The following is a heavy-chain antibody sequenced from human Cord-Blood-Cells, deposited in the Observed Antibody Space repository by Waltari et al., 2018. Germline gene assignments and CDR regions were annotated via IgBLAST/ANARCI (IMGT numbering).Heavy chain of an antibody. D-gene: IGHD3-22*01. J-gene: IGHJ4*02. V-gene: IGHV1-24*01. Sequence: KGLEWMGGFDPEDGETIYAQKFQGRVTMTEDTSTDTAYMELSSLRSEDTAVYYCATGTRLHYYDSSGYHDYWGQGTLVTVSS. CDR3: ATGTRLHYYDSSGYHDY. CDR2: FDPEDGET.